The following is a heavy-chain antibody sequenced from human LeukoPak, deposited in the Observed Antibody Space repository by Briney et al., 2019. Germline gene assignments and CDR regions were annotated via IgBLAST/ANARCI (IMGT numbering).Heavy chain of an antibody. CDR3: AKGPGIAAAGSYYYGMDV. V-gene: IGHV3-23*01. Sequence: PGGSLRLSCAASGFTFSSYAMSWVRQAPGKGLEWVSAISGSGGSTYYADSVKGRFTISRDNSKNTLYLQMNSLRAEDTAVYYCAKGPGIAAAGSYYYGMDVWGQGTTVTVSS. CDR2: ISGSGGST. CDR1: GFTFSSYA. J-gene: IGHJ6*02. D-gene: IGHD6-13*01.